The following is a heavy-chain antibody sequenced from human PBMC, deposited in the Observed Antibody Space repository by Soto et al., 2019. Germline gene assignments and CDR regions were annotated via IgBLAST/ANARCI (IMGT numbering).Heavy chain of an antibody. CDR3: ARDNSSSWYGQTNWFDP. CDR1: GFTFSSYG. J-gene: IGHJ5*02. V-gene: IGHV3-33*01. D-gene: IGHD6-13*01. Sequence: SLRLSWAASGFTFSSYGMHWVRQAPGKGLEWVAVIWYDGSNKYYADSVKGRFTISRDNSKNTLYLQMNSLRAEDTAVYYCARDNSSSWYGQTNWFDPWGQG. CDR2: IWYDGSNK.